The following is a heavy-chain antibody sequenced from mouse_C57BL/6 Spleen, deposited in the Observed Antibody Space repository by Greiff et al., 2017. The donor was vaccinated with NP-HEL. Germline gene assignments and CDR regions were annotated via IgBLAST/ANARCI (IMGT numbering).Heavy chain of an antibody. Sequence: VQLQQPGAELVRPGTSVKLSCKASGYTFTSYWMHWVKQRPGQGLEWIGVIDPSDSYTNYNQKFKGKATLTVDTSSSTAYMPLSSLTSEDSAVYYCARDYGSSYGRWAYWGQGTLVTVSA. J-gene: IGHJ3*01. D-gene: IGHD1-1*01. CDR3: ARDYGSSYGRWAY. CDR1: GYTFTSYW. CDR2: IDPSDSYT. V-gene: IGHV1-59*01.